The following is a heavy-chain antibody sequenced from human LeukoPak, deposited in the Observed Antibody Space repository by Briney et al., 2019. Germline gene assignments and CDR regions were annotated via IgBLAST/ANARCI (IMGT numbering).Heavy chain of an antibody. D-gene: IGHD6-6*01. V-gene: IGHV1-2*04. CDR3: ARGRPEYSSSSHYYYGMDV. CDR2: INPNSGGT. Sequence: ASVTVSCKASGYTFTVYYMHWVRQAPGQGLEWMGWINPNSGGTNYAQKFQGWVTMARDTSISTAYMELSRLRSDDTAVYYCARGRPEYSSSSHYYYGMDVWGQGTTVTVSS. J-gene: IGHJ6*02. CDR1: GYTFTVYY.